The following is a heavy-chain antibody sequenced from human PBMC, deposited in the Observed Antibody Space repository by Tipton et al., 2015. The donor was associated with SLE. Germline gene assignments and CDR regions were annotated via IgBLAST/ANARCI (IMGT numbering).Heavy chain of an antibody. V-gene: IGHV4-39*07. CDR2: IYYSGST. J-gene: IGHJ5*01. Sequence: TLSLTCTVSGGSISSINYFWGWIRQPPGKGLEWIGTIYYSGSTYYNLSLKSRVTISIDTSKGQVSLKLSSVTAADTVVYYCARGGVEEGLEEGDWFDSWGQGTLVTVSS. CDR1: GGSISSINYF. D-gene: IGHD1-1*01. CDR3: ARGGVEEGLEEGDWFDS.